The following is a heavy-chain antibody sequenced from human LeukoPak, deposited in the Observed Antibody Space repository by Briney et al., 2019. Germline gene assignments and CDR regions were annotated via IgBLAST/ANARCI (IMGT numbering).Heavy chain of an antibody. CDR2: ISSSSSYI. CDR3: ARGSSLVRFSGYYFDY. Sequence: PGGSLRLSCAASGFTFSSYSMNWVRQAPGKGLEWVSSISSSSSYIYYADSVKGRFTISRDNAKNSLYLQMNSLRAEDTAVYYCARGSSLVRFSGYYFDYWGQGTLVTVSS. CDR1: GFTFSSYS. J-gene: IGHJ4*02. V-gene: IGHV3-21*01. D-gene: IGHD6-13*01.